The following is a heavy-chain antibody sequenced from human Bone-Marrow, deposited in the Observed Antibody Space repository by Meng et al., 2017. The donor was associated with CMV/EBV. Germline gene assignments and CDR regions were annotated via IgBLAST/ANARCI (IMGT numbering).Heavy chain of an antibody. CDR3: AKDYLASGSSPHFFGY. Sequence: GESLKISCAASGFTFSSYGMSWVRQAPGKGLDWVAFIRYDGGNKYYADAVKGRFTISRDNPKNTLYLQMNSLRAEDTAVYYCAKDYLASGSSPHFFGYWGPGPRVTGSS. CDR1: GFTFSSYG. CDR2: IRYDGGNK. V-gene: IGHV3-30*02. D-gene: IGHD3-10*01. J-gene: IGHJ4*02.